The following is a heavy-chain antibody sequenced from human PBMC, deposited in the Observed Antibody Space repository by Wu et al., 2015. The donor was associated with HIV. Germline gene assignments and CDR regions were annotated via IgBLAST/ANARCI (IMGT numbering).Heavy chain of an antibody. V-gene: IGHV1-46*03. J-gene: IGHJ3*02. Sequence: QVQLVQSGAEVKKPGASVKVSCKASGYTFISYYMHWVRQAPGQGLEWMGIIIPSGGGTNYAQKFQGRVTMTRDTSTSTVYMELRRLRSGDTAVYYCARQWANCSGGRCYGSDAFDIWGQRDNGHRXF. CDR1: GYTFISYY. CDR3: ARQWANCSGGRCYGSDAFDI. CDR2: IIPSGGGT. D-gene: IGHD2-15*01.